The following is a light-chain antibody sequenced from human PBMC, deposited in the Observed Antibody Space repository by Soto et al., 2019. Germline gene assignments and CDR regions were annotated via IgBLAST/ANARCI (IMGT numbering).Light chain of an antibody. CDR3: QQYNSYPWT. CDR1: ESISSW. CDR2: DVS. Sequence: DIQMTQSPSTLSASIGDRVVNTCRASESISSWLAWYQQKPGKAPKLLIYDVSSLESGVPSRFSGSGSGTEFTLTISSLQPDDFATYYCQQYNSYPWTFGQGTKVEIK. V-gene: IGKV1-5*01. J-gene: IGKJ1*01.